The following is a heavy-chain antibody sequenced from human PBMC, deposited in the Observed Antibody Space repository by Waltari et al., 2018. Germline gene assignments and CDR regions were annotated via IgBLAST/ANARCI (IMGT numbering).Heavy chain of an antibody. J-gene: IGHJ5*01. V-gene: IGHV4-39*01. Sequence: QLQLQESGPGLVKPSDNLSLTCSVSGDSVTSCRYYWGWIRQPPRKGLEWIGIMYYRGSSYSNPSLKSRVTISVDTSKNQFSLKLSSVAAADTAVYYCARAFGSGSYAWFDSWGQGTLVTVSS. CDR2: MYYRGSS. D-gene: IGHD3-10*01. CDR1: GDSVTSCRYY. CDR3: ARAFGSGSYAWFDS.